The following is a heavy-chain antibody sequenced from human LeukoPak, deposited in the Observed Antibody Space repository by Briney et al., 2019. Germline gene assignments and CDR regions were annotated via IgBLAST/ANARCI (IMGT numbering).Heavy chain of an antibody. D-gene: IGHD3-22*01. J-gene: IGHJ4*02. CDR3: SRSRLDGYYDSSGLDH. V-gene: IGHV3-74*01. Sequence: GGSLRLSCAASGFTFSSFGMHWVRQVPGKGLVWVSPIGTDGSSTTYADFVKCLFTISRDNAKDSLYLQMNSLRAEDTPLYYCSRSRLDGYYDSSGLDHWGQGNLVTVSS. CDR1: GFTFSSFG. CDR2: IGTDGSST.